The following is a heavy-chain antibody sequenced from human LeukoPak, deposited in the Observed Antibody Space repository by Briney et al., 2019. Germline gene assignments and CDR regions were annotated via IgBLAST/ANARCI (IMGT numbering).Heavy chain of an antibody. D-gene: IGHD3-22*01. CDR3: ARGRWPYDSSGYYVY. V-gene: IGHV4-38-2*02. Sequence: KSSETLSLTCTVSDYSISSSYYWGWIRQPPGKGLEWFGIIYHSGSTYYNPSLKSRVTISVDTSKNQFSLKLSSVTAADTAVYYCARGRWPYDSSGYYVYWGQGTLVTVSS. J-gene: IGHJ4*02. CDR1: DYSISSSYY. CDR2: IYHSGST.